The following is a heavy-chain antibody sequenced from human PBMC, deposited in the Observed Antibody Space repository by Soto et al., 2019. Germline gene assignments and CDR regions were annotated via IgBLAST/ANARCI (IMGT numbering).Heavy chain of an antibody. Sequence: PSETLSLTCTVSGGSISSYYWSWIRQPPGKGLEWIGYIYYSGSTNYNPSLKSRVTISVDTSKNQFSLKLSSVTAADTAVYNCARGEGDILTGYLEDGMDVWGQGTTVTVS. J-gene: IGHJ6*02. V-gene: IGHV4-59*01. CDR3: ARGEGDILTGYLEDGMDV. D-gene: IGHD3-9*01. CDR1: GGSISSYY. CDR2: IYYSGST.